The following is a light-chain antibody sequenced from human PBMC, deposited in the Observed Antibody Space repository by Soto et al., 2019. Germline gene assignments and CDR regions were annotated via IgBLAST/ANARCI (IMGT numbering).Light chain of an antibody. CDR2: EVS. CDR1: SSDVGGYNY. J-gene: IGLJ2*01. CDR3: SSYTSSSTLV. Sequence: ALTQPASVSGSPGQSITISCTGSSSDVGGYNYVSWYQQHPGKAPKLMIYEVSNRPSGISNRFSGSKSGNTASLTLSGLQAEDEADYYCSSYTSSSTLVFGGGTKVTVL. V-gene: IGLV2-14*01.